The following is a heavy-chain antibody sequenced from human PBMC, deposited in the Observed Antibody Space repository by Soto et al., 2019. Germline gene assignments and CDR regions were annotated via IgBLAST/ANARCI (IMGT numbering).Heavy chain of an antibody. CDR1: GGTFSSYA. CDR2: IIPIFGTA. Sequence: SVKVSCKASGGTFSSYAISWVRQAPGQGLEWMGGIIPIFGTANYAQKFQGRVTITADKSTSTAYMALSSLRSEDTAVYYCARDAFGVSSYYYYGMDVWGQGTTVTVSS. J-gene: IGHJ6*02. V-gene: IGHV1-69*06. D-gene: IGHD3-16*01. CDR3: ARDAFGVSSYYYYGMDV.